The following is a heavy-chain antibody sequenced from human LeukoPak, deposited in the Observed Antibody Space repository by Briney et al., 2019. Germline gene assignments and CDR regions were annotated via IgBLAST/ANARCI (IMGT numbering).Heavy chain of an antibody. J-gene: IGHJ4*02. V-gene: IGHV3-23*01. Sequence: WGSLTLSCPASGFTFSTYAMSWVRQPPAPGLHLGSGGSGSCGATYYADSVRGRFTISRDNSKNTLYLQMNRLRAEDTAIYYCAKAGRVGTSSRCVASEVDSWGQGTLVTVSS. CDR1: GFTFSTYA. CDR2: GSGSCGAT. CDR3: AKAGRVGTSSRCVASEVDS. D-gene: IGHD2-2*01.